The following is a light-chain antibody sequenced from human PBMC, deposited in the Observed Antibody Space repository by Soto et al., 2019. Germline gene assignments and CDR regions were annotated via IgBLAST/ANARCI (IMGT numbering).Light chain of an antibody. V-gene: IGLV1-47*01. CDR2: RNN. CDR3: AVWDASLSAWV. Sequence: QSVRTQPPSASGSPGQRVNISCSGTSSNIGRNYVYWYQQLPGTTPKLVIHRNNQRPSGVPDRYSGSKTGTSASLAISGLRSDDEADYYCAVWDASLSAWVFGGGTKLTVL. CDR1: SSNIGRNY. J-gene: IGLJ3*02.